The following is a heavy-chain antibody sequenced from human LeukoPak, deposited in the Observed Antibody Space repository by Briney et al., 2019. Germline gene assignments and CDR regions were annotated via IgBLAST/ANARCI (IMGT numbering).Heavy chain of an antibody. D-gene: IGHD6-19*01. CDR1: GGTFSSYA. CDR3: ARGAEAETSPLDY. J-gene: IGHJ4*02. CDR2: INPKSGGT. V-gene: IGHV1-2*02. Sequence: ASVTVSCTASGGTFSSYAISWVRQAPGQGLEWLGWINPKSGGTDYAQQFRGRVTMTRDTSSNTDYVEMRSLTSDDTALYYCARGAEAETSPLDYWGQGTLVTVSS.